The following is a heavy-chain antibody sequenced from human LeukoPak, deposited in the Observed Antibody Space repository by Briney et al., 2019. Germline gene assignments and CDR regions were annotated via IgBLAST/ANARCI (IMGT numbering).Heavy chain of an antibody. CDR1: GFTFSSYG. Sequence: GGSLRLSCAASGFTFSSYGMHWVRQAPGKGLEWVAVISYDGSNEYYADSVKGRFTISRDNSKNTLYLQMNSLRAEDTAMYYCASTVTTSLVGYWGQGTLVTVSS. CDR3: ASTVTTSLVGY. D-gene: IGHD4-17*01. J-gene: IGHJ4*02. V-gene: IGHV3-30*03. CDR2: ISYDGSNE.